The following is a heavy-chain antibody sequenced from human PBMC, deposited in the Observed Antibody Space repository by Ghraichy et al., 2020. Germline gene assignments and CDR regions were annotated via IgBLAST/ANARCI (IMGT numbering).Heavy chain of an antibody. CDR3: ARDDAAYGDYTFDY. D-gene: IGHD4-17*01. CDR1: GYTFTGYY. CDR2: INPNSGGT. Sequence: ASVKVSCKASGYTFTGYYMHWVRQAPGQGLEWMGWINPNSGGTNYAQKFQGRVTMTRDTSISTAYMELSRLRSDDTAVYYCARDDAAYGDYTFDYWGQGTLVTVSS. J-gene: IGHJ4*02. V-gene: IGHV1-2*02.